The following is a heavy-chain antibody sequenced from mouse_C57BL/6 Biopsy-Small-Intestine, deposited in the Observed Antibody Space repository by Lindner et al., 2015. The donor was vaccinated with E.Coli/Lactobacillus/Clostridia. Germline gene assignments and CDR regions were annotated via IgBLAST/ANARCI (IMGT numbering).Heavy chain of an antibody. V-gene: IGHV1-36*01. Sequence: SVKVSCKVSGNTPTVLSMHWVRQVPGKGLEWMGSFDLEDGETIYTQKFQGRVTMTEDTSTYTSYMELNSLRSDDTAVYYCARGRSGWKIDALDIWGQGTMVTVSS. CDR1: GNTPTVLS. J-gene: IGHJ3*01. D-gene: IGHD1-1*02. CDR3: ARGRSGWKIDALDI. CDR2: FDLEDGET.